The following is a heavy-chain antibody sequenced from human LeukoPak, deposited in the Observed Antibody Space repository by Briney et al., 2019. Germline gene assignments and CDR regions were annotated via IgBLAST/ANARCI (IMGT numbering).Heavy chain of an antibody. D-gene: IGHD3-22*01. CDR2: ISGYNGYT. Sequence: GASVKVSCKASGYTFTSYGISWERQAPGQGLEWMGWISGYNGYTHYANNHQGRVTMTTDTSTSTAYMELRSLRSDDTAVYYCARDEARYSSGYYPNWFDPWGQGTLVTVSS. V-gene: IGHV1-18*01. CDR1: GYTFTSYG. CDR3: ARDEARYSSGYYPNWFDP. J-gene: IGHJ5*02.